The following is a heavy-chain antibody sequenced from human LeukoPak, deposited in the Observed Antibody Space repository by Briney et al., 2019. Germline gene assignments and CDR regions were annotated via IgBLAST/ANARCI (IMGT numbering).Heavy chain of an antibody. J-gene: IGHJ4*02. D-gene: IGHD6-6*01. CDR3: ASLGYSSSSFYFDY. Sequence: SQTLSLTCTVSGGSISSGDYYWSWIRQPPGKGLEWIGYIYYSGSTNYNPSLKSRVTISVDTSKNQFSLKLSSVTAADTAVYYCASLGYSSSSFYFDYWGQGTLVTVSS. CDR2: IYYSGST. V-gene: IGHV4-30-4*01. CDR1: GGSISSGDYY.